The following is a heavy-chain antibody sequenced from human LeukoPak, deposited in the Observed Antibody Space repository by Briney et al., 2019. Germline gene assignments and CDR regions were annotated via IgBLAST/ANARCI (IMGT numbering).Heavy chain of an antibody. CDR1: GFTFSSYN. D-gene: IGHD3-22*01. V-gene: IGHV3-21*01. Sequence: PGGSLRLSCAASGFTFSSYNMNWVRQAPGKGLEWVSSITSSSSYIYYADSVKGRFTISRDNSKNTLYLQMNSLRAEDTAVYYCAKDYPGYYDSSGYLDYWGQGTLVTVSS. J-gene: IGHJ4*02. CDR3: AKDYPGYYDSSGYLDY. CDR2: ITSSSSYI.